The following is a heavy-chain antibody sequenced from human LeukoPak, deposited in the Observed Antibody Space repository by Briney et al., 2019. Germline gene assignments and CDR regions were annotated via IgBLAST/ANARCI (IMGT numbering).Heavy chain of an antibody. CDR3: AKDHYGDYAYDY. CDR2: ISGSGGST. Sequence: GGSLRLSCAASGFTFSSYGISWVRQAPGKGLEWVSSISGSGGSTYYAQSVKGRFTISRDNSKNTLYLQMNSLRAEDTAVYYCAKDHYGDYAYDYWGQETLVTVSS. CDR1: GFTFSSYG. V-gene: IGHV3-23*01. J-gene: IGHJ4*02. D-gene: IGHD4-17*01.